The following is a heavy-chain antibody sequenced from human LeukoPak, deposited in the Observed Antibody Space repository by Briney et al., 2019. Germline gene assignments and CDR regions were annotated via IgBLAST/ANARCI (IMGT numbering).Heavy chain of an antibody. Sequence: ASVKASCKASGYTFTSYYMHWVRQAPGQGLEWMGIINPSGGSTSYAQKFQGRVTMTRDTSTSTVYMELSSLRSEDTAVYYCARVGAIFGVAEYYFDYWGQGTLVTVSS. CDR3: ARVGAIFGVAEYYFDY. CDR2: INPSGGST. J-gene: IGHJ4*02. CDR1: GYTFTSYY. D-gene: IGHD3-3*01. V-gene: IGHV1-46*01.